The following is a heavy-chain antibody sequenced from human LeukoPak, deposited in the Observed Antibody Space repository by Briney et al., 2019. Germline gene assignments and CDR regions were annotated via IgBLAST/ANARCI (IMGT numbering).Heavy chain of an antibody. D-gene: IGHD5-18*01. CDR1: GFTLSSYW. J-gene: IGHJ3*02. CDR3: ARDPGYSYGYSASDAFDI. CDR2: INSDGSST. Sequence: PGGSLRLSCAGSGFTLSSYWMHGVRQAPGKGLVWVSRINSDGSSTSYADSVKGRFTISRDNPKNTLYLQMNSLRAEDTAVYYCARDPGYSYGYSASDAFDIWSQGTMVTVSS. V-gene: IGHV3-74*01.